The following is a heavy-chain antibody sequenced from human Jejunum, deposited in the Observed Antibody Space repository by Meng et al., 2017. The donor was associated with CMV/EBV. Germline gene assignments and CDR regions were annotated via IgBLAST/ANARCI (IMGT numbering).Heavy chain of an antibody. CDR2: TYYRSKWYN. J-gene: IGHJ4*02. CDR3: ARADSGGRSFDY. Sequence: SVASNSAAWNWIRQSPSRGLEWLGRTYYRSKWYNDYSVSVKSRVTINSDTSKNQFSLQLNSLTPEDTAVYYCARADSGGRSFDYWGQGTLVTVSS. CDR1: SVASNSAA. D-gene: IGHD6-19*01. V-gene: IGHV6-1*01.